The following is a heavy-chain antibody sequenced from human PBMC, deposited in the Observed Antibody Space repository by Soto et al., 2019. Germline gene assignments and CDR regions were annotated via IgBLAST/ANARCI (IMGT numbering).Heavy chain of an antibody. CDR3: ARGRAQYCSGGSCYNWFDP. Sequence: QVQLVQSGAEVKKPGASVKVSCKASGYTFTSYDINWVRQATGQGLEWMGWMNPNSGNTGYAQKFQGRVTMTRNTSRGTAYMELSRLRSEDTAVYYCARGRAQYCSGGSCYNWFDPWGQGTLVTVSS. D-gene: IGHD2-15*01. CDR2: MNPNSGNT. V-gene: IGHV1-8*01. CDR1: GYTFTSYD. J-gene: IGHJ5*02.